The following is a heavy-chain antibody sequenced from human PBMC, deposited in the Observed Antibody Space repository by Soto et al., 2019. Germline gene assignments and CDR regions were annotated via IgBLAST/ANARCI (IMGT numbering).Heavy chain of an antibody. V-gene: IGHV4-39*01. CDR3: ARVSARVPKWVHA. Sequence: QVQLQESGPGLVKPSETLSLTCSVSGVSITSGVPCWGWVRQPPGKGLEWIGNICHTGSTYYNASPQDRIHGTVGRFKDPFPPLLNSFTAGGPALIYWARVSARVPKWVHAWGPGILVTV. CDR1: GVSITSGVPC. J-gene: IGHJ5*02. CDR2: ICHTGST. D-gene: IGHD2-8*01.